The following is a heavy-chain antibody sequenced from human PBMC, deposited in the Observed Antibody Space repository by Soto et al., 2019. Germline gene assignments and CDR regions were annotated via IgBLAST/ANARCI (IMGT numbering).Heavy chain of an antibody. D-gene: IGHD3-10*01. CDR1: GGTFSSYA. CDR3: ARGSGSYYNAGVDY. CDR2: IIPIFGTA. Sequence: QVQLVQSGAEVKKPGSSVKVSCKASGGTFSSYAISWVRQAPGQGLEWMGGIIPIFGTANYAQKFQGRVTSTADESTSTAYMEVSSLRSEDTAVYYCARGSGSYYNAGVDYWGQGTLVTVSS. V-gene: IGHV1-69*01. J-gene: IGHJ4*02.